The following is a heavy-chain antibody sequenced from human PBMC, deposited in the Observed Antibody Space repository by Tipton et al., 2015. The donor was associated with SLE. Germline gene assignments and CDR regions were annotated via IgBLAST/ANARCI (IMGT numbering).Heavy chain of an antibody. CDR3: ARAYYDSSAPGTFDI. V-gene: IGHV4-59*12. D-gene: IGHD3-22*01. Sequence: TLSLTCTVSGGSISSYYWSWIRQPPGKGLEWIGYIYYSGSTNYNPPLKSRVTISVDTSKNQFSLKLSSVTAADTAVYYCARAYYDSSAPGTFDIWGQGTMVTVSS. CDR1: GGSISSYY. J-gene: IGHJ3*02. CDR2: IYYSGST.